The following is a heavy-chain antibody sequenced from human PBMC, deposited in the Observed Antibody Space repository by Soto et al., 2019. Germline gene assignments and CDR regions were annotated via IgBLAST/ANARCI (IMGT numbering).Heavy chain of an antibody. V-gene: IGHV3-48*01. J-gene: IGHJ4*02. D-gene: IGHD3-10*01. Sequence: GGSLRLSCVVSGFTFSSYSMDWVRQAPGKGLEWVSYITSGSSTIHYADSVKGRFAISRDNAKNSVFLQMNSLRVDDTAVYYCVRDAGSLGYWGQGTLVTVSS. CDR3: VRDAGSLGY. CDR1: GFTFSSYS. CDR2: ITSGSSTI.